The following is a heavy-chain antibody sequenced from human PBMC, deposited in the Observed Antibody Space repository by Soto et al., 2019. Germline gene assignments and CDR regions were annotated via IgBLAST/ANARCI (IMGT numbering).Heavy chain of an antibody. V-gene: IGHV3-23*01. Sequence: GGSLRLSCAASGFTFSSYAMSWVRQAPGKGLEWVSAISGSGGSTYYADSVKGRFTISRDNSKNTLYLQMNSLRAEDTAVYYCAKKAGLGWNVVVVAAAGFDPWGQGTLVTVSS. CDR2: ISGSGGST. D-gene: IGHD2-15*01. CDR3: AKKAGLGWNVVVVAAAGFDP. J-gene: IGHJ5*02. CDR1: GFTFSSYA.